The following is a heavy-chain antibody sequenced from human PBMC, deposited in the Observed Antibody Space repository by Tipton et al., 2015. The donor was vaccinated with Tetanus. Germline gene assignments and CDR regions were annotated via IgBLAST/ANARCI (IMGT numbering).Heavy chain of an antibody. CDR1: GASISSAA. V-gene: IGHV4-30-2*01. CDR3: ARERGGFNVKHHDV. CDR2: IFHSGSP. J-gene: IGHJ4*02. Sequence: TLSLTCDVSGASISSAAWTWIRQPSGKGLEWIGHIFHSGSPNYNPSLKSRVSMSVDKSRKEVSLKLQSVTAADTAVYFCARERGGFNVKHHDVWGPGILVIVSS. D-gene: IGHD2-15*01.